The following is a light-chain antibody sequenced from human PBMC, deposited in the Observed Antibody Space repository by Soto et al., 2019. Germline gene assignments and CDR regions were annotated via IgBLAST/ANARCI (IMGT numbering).Light chain of an antibody. Sequence: EIALAQSPGTLSLSPGESATISCRARQSVFNNYLAWYQQKPGQAPRLLIYAASSRATDIPDRVSGIGSGTHFTLTISRLEPEDSAVYYCQQYGSSHPITFGQGTRLEIK. CDR3: QQYGSSHPIT. V-gene: IGKV3-20*01. CDR2: AAS. CDR1: QSVFNNY. J-gene: IGKJ5*01.